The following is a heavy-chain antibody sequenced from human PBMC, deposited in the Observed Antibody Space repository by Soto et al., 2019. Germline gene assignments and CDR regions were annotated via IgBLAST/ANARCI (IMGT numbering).Heavy chain of an antibody. CDR2: ISGSGGST. D-gene: IGHD3-10*01. V-gene: IGHV3-23*01. CDR3: AASRNPNMVRGVLYGMDV. Sequence: GGSLRLSCAASGFTFSSYAMIWVRQAPAKGLEWVSAISGSGGSTYYAASVKGRFTISRDNSKNTLYLQMNSLRAEDTAVYYCAASRNPNMVRGVLYGMDVWGQGTTVTVSS. J-gene: IGHJ6*02. CDR1: GFTFSSYA.